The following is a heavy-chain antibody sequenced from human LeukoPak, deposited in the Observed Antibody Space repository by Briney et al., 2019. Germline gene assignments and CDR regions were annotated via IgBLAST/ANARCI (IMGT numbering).Heavy chain of an antibody. CDR1: GYTFTSYY. D-gene: IGHD4-17*01. CDR3: ARIPRYGDYVSYPDY. V-gene: IGHV1-46*01. J-gene: IGHJ4*02. Sequence: ASVKVSCTASGYTFTSYYMHWVRQAPGQGLEWMGIINPSGGSTSYAQKFQGRVTMTRDTSTSTVYMELSSLRSEDTAVYYCARIPRYGDYVSYPDYWGQGTLVTVSS. CDR2: INPSGGST.